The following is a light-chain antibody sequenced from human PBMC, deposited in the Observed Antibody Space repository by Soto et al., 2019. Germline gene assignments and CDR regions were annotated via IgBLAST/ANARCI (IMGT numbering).Light chain of an antibody. CDR1: ISDVGGYEY. V-gene: IGLV2-14*01. Sequence: QPVLTQPASVSGSPGQSITISCTGTISDVGGYEYVSWYQQHPGKAPKLLIYEVTNRPSGVSARFSGSKSANTASLTISGLQPDDEADYYCTSFTSSSTLPYVFGTGTKLTVL. J-gene: IGLJ1*01. CDR3: TSFTSSSTLPYV. CDR2: EVT.